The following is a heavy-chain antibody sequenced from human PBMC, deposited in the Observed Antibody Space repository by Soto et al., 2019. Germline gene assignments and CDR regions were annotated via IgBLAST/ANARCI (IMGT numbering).Heavy chain of an antibody. CDR3: ARVVGEDCSGGSCVNDY. V-gene: IGHV1-18*01. J-gene: IGHJ4*02. Sequence: QVQLVQSGAEVKKPGASVKVSCKASGYTFTSYGISWVRQAPGQGLEWMGWISAYNGNTNYAQKLQGRGTMTTDTSTSTAYMELRSLRSDDTAVYYCARVVGEDCSGGSCVNDYWGQGTLVTVSS. CDR1: GYTFTSYG. D-gene: IGHD2-15*01. CDR2: ISAYNGNT.